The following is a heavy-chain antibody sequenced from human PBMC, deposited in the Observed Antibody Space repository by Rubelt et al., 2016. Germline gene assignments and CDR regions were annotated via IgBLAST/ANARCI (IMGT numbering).Heavy chain of an antibody. CDR2: ISTFNGNT. V-gene: IGHV1-18*01. CDR1: GYTFITYG. J-gene: IGHJ4*02. Sequence: QVQLVQSGAEVKKPGASVKVSCKASGYTFITYGISWVRQAPGQGLEWMGWISTFNGNTKYAQKHQGRVTIPTDTSTATAYMALTNLRSDETAVYYCSRGLETINGYWGQGTLVTVSS. D-gene: IGHD5-24*01. CDR3: SRGLETINGY.